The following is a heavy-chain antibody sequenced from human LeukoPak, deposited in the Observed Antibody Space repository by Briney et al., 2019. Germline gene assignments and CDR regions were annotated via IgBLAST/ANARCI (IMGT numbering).Heavy chain of an antibody. D-gene: IGHD3-22*01. CDR3: ARGPYYDSSTVFYYYGMDV. J-gene: IGHJ6*02. CDR1: GGSFSDYF. Sequence: SETLSLTCAVYGGSFSDYFWSWIRQPPGKGLEWIGEINHSGSTNYNPSLKSRVTISVDTSKNQFSLKLSSVTAADTAVYYCARGPYYDSSTVFYYYGMDVWGQGTTVTVSS. V-gene: IGHV4-34*01. CDR2: INHSGST.